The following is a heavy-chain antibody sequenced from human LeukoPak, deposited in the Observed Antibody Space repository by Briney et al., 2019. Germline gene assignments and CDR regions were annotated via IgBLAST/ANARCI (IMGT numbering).Heavy chain of an antibody. D-gene: IGHD6-19*01. V-gene: IGHV3-66*01. Sequence: GGSLRLSCAASGFTLSSNKMSWVGQAPGKGVEGGSVIYSGGSTYYADSVKGRFTISRDNSKNTLYLQMNSLRAEDTAVYYCARTYSSGWYVDYYFDYWGQGTLVTVSS. CDR2: IYSGGST. J-gene: IGHJ4*02. CDR1: GFTLSSNK. CDR3: ARTYSSGWYVDYYFDY.